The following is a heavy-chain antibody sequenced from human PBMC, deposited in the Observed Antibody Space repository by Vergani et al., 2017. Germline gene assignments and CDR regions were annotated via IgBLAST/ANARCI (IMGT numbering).Heavy chain of an antibody. CDR3: ARGLVVVPAAMAY. V-gene: IGHV4-34*01. Sequence: QVQLQQWGAGLLKPSETLSLTCAVYGGSFSGYYWSWIRQPPGKGLEWIGEINHSGSTNYNPFLKSRVTISVDTSKNQFSLKLSSVTAADTAVYYCARGLVVVPAAMAYWGQGTLVTVSS. CDR1: GGSFSGYY. J-gene: IGHJ4*02. CDR2: INHSGST. D-gene: IGHD2-2*01.